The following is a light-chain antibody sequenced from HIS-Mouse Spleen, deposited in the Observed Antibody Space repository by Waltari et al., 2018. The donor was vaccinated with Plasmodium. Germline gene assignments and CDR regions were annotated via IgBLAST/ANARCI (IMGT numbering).Light chain of an antibody. Sequence: AIQMTQSPSTLYASVGHRVYFTCRASQGIRNDLGWYQQKPGKAPKLLISAASSLQSGVPTRFSGSGSGTDFTLTISSLQPEDFATYYCLQDYNYPYTFGQGTKLEIK. CDR3: LQDYNYPYT. CDR2: AAS. CDR1: QGIRND. V-gene: IGKV1-6*01. J-gene: IGKJ2*01.